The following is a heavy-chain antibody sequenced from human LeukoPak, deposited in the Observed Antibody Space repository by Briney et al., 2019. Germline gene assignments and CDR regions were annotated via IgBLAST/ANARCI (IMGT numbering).Heavy chain of an antibody. CDR3: ARGLPVILGSFNDY. CDR2: INHSGST. CDR1: GGSFSGYY. D-gene: IGHD3-16*01. J-gene: IGHJ4*02. V-gene: IGHV4-34*01. Sequence: ASETLSDTCAVYGGSFSGYYLSWIRQPPGKGLEWIGEINHSGSTNYNPSLKSRVTISVDTSKNQFSLKLSSVTAADTAVYYCARGLPVILGSFNDYWGRRTLVAVSS.